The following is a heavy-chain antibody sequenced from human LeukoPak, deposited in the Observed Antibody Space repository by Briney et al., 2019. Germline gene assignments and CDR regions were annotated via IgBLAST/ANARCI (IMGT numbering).Heavy chain of an antibody. D-gene: IGHD3-3*01. CDR2: VDPEDGET. V-gene: IGHV1-69-2*01. CDR1: GYTFTDYY. CDR3: ATLRFLEWFFYYYYMDV. J-gene: IGHJ6*03. Sequence: ATVKISCKVSGYTFTDYYMHWVQQAPGKGLEWMGLVDPEDGETIYAEKFQGRVTIIADTSTDTAYMELSSLRSEDTAVYYCATLRFLEWFFYYYYMDVWGKGTTVTVSS.